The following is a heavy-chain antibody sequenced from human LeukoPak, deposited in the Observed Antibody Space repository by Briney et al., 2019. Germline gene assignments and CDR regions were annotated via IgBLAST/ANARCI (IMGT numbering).Heavy chain of an antibody. D-gene: IGHD2-2*01. CDR3: AKDLYHKQESVADY. CDR1: GFTFSSYS. J-gene: IGHJ4*02. CDR2: ISSSSSYI. V-gene: IGHV3-21*01. Sequence: PGGSLRLSCAASGFTFSSYSMNWVRQAPGKGLEWVSSISSSSSYIYYADSVKGRFTISRDNSKNTLYLQMNSLRAEDTAVYYCAKDLYHKQESVADYWGQGTLVTVSS.